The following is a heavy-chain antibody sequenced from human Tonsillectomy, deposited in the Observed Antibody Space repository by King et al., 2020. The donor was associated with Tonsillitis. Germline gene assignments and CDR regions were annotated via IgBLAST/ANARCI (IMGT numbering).Heavy chain of an antibody. CDR3: ARDLXYSKPXY. Sequence: VQLVESGGGVVQPGRSLRLSCAASGFTFSTYAMHWVRQAPGKGLEWVAVISYDGSNKYYADSVKGRFTISRDNSKNTLYLQMNSLRAEDTAVYYCARDLXYSKPXYWGXGTLVTVSS. D-gene: IGHD4-11*01. V-gene: IGHV3-30*04. J-gene: IGHJ4*01. CDR1: GFTFSTYA. CDR2: ISYDGSNK.